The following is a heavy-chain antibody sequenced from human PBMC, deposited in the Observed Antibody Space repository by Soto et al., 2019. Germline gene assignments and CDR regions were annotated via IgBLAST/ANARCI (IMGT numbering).Heavy chain of an antibody. D-gene: IGHD6-6*01. Sequence: GGSLRLSCAASGFTFSSYAMSWVRQAPGKGLEWVSAISGSGGSTYYADSVKGRFTISRDNSKNTLYLQMNSLRAEDTAVYYCAKVTVPHRIAAHADYWGQGTLVIVSS. CDR1: GFTFSSYA. CDR3: AKVTVPHRIAAHADY. V-gene: IGHV3-23*01. J-gene: IGHJ4*02. CDR2: ISGSGGST.